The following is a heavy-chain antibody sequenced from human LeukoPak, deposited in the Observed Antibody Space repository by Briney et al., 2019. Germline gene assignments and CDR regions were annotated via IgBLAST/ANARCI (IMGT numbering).Heavy chain of an antibody. CDR3: ARSPPCGYSYGGHFDY. D-gene: IGHD5-18*01. CDR1: GGSISSSSYY. J-gene: IGHJ4*02. V-gene: IGHV4-39*07. CDR2: IYYSGST. Sequence: SETLSLTCTVSGGSISSSSYYWGWIRQPPGKGLEWIGSIYYSGSTYYNPSLKSRVTISVDTSKNQFSLKLSSVTAADTAVYYCARSPPCGYSYGGHFDYWGQGTLVTVSS.